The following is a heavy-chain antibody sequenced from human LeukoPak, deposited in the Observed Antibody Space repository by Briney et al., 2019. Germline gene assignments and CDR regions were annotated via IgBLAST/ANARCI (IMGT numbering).Heavy chain of an antibody. Sequence: PGGSLRLSCAASGFTFSSYWMSWVRQAPGKGLEWVANMNQDGSGKYYVASVKGRFTISRDNAKNSLYLQMNSLRAEDTAVYYCAGDGAPFDYWGQGTLVTVSS. CDR3: AGDGAPFDY. J-gene: IGHJ4*02. D-gene: IGHD3-16*01. CDR1: GFTFSSYW. CDR2: MNQDGSGK. V-gene: IGHV3-7*04.